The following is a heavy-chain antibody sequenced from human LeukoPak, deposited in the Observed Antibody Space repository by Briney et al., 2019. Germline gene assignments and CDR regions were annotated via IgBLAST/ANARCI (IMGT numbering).Heavy chain of an antibody. CDR2: INPSGGST. Sequence: ASVKVSCKASGYTFTSYYMHWVRQAPGQGLEWMGIINPSGGSTSYAQKFQGRVTMTRDTSTSTVYMELSSLRSEDTAVYYCARDRGSLLWFGELFDYWGRGTLVTVSS. D-gene: IGHD3-10*01. CDR3: ARDRGSLLWFGELFDY. J-gene: IGHJ4*02. CDR1: GYTFTSYY. V-gene: IGHV1-46*01.